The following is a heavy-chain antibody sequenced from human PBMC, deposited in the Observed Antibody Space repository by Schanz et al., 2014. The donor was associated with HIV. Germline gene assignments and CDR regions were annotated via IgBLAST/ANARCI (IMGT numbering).Heavy chain of an antibody. CDR2: ISYDGSNK. D-gene: IGHD3-22*01. CDR3: AKDRNHYDSRYRGKGNYYYYYGMDV. V-gene: IGHV3-30*18. Sequence: QVQLVESGGGVVQPGRSLRLSCAASGFTFDSYGIHWVRQAPGKGLEWVAVISYDGSNKKDADSVKGRFTISRDNSKNTLYLQMKSLRPEDTAVYYCAKDRNHYDSRYRGKGNYYYYYGMDVWGQGTTVTVSS. J-gene: IGHJ6*02. CDR1: GFTFDSYG.